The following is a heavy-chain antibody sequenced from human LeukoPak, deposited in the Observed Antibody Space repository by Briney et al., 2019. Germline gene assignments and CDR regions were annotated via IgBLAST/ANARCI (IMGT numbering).Heavy chain of an antibody. CDR1: GGSISSGSYY. V-gene: IGHV4-61*02. J-gene: IGHJ4*02. CDR2: IYTSGST. D-gene: IGHD3-22*01. Sequence: SETLSLTCTVSGGSISSGSYYWSWIRQPAGKGLEWIGRIYTSGSTNYNPSLKSRVTMSVDTSKNQFSLKLSSVTAADTAVYYCARAHYYDSSGYRSWGQGTLVTVSS. CDR3: ARAHYYDSSGYRS.